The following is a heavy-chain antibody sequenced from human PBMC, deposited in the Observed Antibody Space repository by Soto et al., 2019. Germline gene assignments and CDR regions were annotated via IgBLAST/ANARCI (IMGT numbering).Heavy chain of an antibody. Sequence: QVQLVESGGGVVQPGRSLRLSCAASGFTFSSYGMHWVRQAPGKGLEWVAVISYDGSNKYYADSVKSRFTISRDNSKNTLYLQMNSRRAEDTVVYYCAKDRRGAFDYWGPGTLVNGFS. CDR2: ISYDGSNK. CDR1: GFTFSSYG. D-gene: IGHD3-16*01. V-gene: IGHV3-30*18. J-gene: IGHJ4*02. CDR3: AKDRRGAFDY.